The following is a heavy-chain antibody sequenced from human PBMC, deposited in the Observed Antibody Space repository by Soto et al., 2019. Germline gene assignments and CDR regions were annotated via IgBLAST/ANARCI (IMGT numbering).Heavy chain of an antibody. CDR3: ARDYGGSYSDYYYYYGMDV. J-gene: IGHJ6*02. V-gene: IGHV3-30-3*01. D-gene: IGHD1-26*01. CDR2: ISYDGSNK. CDR1: GFTFSSYA. Sequence: QVQLVESGGGVVQPGRSLRLSCAASGFTFSSYAMHWVRQAPGKGLEWVAVISYDGSNKYYADSVKGRFTISRDNSKNTLYLQMNSLRAEDTAVYYCARDYGGSYSDYYYYYGMDVWGQGTTVTVSS.